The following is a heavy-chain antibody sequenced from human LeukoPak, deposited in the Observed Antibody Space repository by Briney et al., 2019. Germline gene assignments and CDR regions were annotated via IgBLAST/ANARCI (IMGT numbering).Heavy chain of an antibody. CDR1: GGSISSYY. CDR2: IYYSGST. Sequence: PSETLSLTCTVSGGSISSYYWSWIRQPPGKGLEWIGYIYYSGSTNYNPSLKSRVTISVDTSKNQFSLKLSSVTAADTAVYYCAREVCDFWSGYYAGMDVWGKGTTVTVSS. V-gene: IGHV4-59*01. J-gene: IGHJ6*04. D-gene: IGHD3-3*01. CDR3: AREVCDFWSGYYAGMDV.